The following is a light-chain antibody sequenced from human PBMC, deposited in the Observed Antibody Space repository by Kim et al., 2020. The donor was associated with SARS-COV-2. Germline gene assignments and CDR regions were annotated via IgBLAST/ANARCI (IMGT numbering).Light chain of an antibody. Sequence: VAVGQTVRITFQGDSLRSYYATWYQQKPGQAPILVIYGKNNRPSGIPDRFSGSSSGNTASLTITGTQAGDEADYYCNSRDSNDNVVFGGGTKLTVL. CDR2: GKN. J-gene: IGLJ2*01. CDR1: SLRSYY. CDR3: NSRDSNDNVV. V-gene: IGLV3-19*01.